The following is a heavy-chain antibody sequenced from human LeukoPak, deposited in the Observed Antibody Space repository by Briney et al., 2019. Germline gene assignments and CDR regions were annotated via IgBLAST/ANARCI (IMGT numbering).Heavy chain of an antibody. CDR1: GGSISSGGYY. CDR3: ATNYYDSSGSLDY. V-gene: IGHV4-30-2*01. CDR2: IYHSGST. Sequence: SETLSLTCTVSGGSISSGGYYWSWIRQPPGKGLEWIGYIYHSGSTYYNPSLKSRVTISVDRSKNQFSLKLSSVTAADTAVYYCATNYYDSSGSLDYWGQGTLVTVSS. D-gene: IGHD3-22*01. J-gene: IGHJ4*02.